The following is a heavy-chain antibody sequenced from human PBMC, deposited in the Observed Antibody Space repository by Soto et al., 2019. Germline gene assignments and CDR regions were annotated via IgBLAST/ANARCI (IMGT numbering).Heavy chain of an antibody. CDR3: ARTYPAKFGDAFDI. D-gene: IGHD2-2*01. CDR1: GFTVSSNY. Sequence: GGSLRLSCAASGFTVSSNYMSWVRQAPGKGLEWVSVIYSGGSTYYADSVKGRFTISRDNSKNTLYLQMNSLRAEDTAVYYCARTYPAKFGDAFDIWGQGTMVTVSS. CDR2: IYSGGST. V-gene: IGHV3-53*01. J-gene: IGHJ3*02.